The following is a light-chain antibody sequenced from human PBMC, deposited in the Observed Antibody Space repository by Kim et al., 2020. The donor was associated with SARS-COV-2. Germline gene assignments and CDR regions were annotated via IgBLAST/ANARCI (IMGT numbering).Light chain of an antibody. J-gene: IGLJ2*01. Sequence: SSELTQDPAVSVALGQTVRITCQGDSLRSYYASWYQHKPGQAPVLVIYGKNNRHSGIPDRFSGSSSGNTASWTITGAQAEDEADYYCNSRDSSGNHVVFG. V-gene: IGLV3-19*01. CDR3: NSRDSSGNHVV. CDR1: SLRSYY. CDR2: GKN.